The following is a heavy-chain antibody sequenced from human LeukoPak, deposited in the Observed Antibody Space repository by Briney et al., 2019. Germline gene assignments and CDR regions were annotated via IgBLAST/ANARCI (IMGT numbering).Heavy chain of an antibody. Sequence: SETLSLTCSVSGGSISGYYWSWIRQPPGKGLEWIGEINHSGSTNYNPSLKSRVTISVDTSKNQFSLKLSSVTAADTAVYYCARITGHLIVVVPAANLDEAYYFDYWGQGTLVTVSS. J-gene: IGHJ4*02. D-gene: IGHD2-2*01. CDR3: ARITGHLIVVVPAANLDEAYYFDY. CDR1: GGSISGYY. V-gene: IGHV4-34*01. CDR2: INHSGST.